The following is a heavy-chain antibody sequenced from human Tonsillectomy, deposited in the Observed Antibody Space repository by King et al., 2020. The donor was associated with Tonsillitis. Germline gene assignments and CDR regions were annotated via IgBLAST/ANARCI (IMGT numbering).Heavy chain of an antibody. V-gene: IGHV3-23*04. Sequence: VQLVESGGGLVQPGGSLRLSCAASGFTFSNYAMSWVRQAPGKGLEWVSDISGPGGATYYADSVKGRFTISRDNYKNTLYLQMTSLRAEDTAVYYCAKSYYDSGGYYTDAFDVWGQGTMVTVSS. CDR2: ISGPGGAT. CDR3: AKSYYDSGGYYTDAFDV. D-gene: IGHD3-22*01. J-gene: IGHJ3*01. CDR1: GFTFSNYA.